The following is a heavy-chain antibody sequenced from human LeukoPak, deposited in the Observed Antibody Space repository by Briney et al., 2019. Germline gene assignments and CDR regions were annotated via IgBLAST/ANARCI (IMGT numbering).Heavy chain of an antibody. CDR2: IFYSGST. J-gene: IGHJ3*02. Sequence: ASETLPLTCTVSGGSISSYHWSWIRQPPGKALEWIGNIFYSGSTYYSPSLKSRVTISLDTSRNQFSLKLNSVTAADTAVYYCAKSNGYGLIDIWGQGTMVTVSS. CDR3: AKSNGYGLIDI. D-gene: IGHD3-10*01. CDR1: GGSISSYH. V-gene: IGHV4-59*12.